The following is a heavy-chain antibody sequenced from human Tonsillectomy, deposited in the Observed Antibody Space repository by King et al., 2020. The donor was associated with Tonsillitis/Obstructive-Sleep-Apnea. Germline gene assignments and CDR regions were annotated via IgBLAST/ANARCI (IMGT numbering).Heavy chain of an antibody. CDR1: GITFSSYA. CDR3: AKAMVQGIIITIFDY. J-gene: IGHJ4*02. CDR2: ISGGGGGT. D-gene: IGHD3-10*01. V-gene: IGHV3-23*04. Sequence: LQLVQSGGGLVQPGGSPRLSCAASGITFSSYAMSWVRQAPGKGLEGFSTISGGGGGTYYADSVKGRFTISRDNSKNTLYLQMNSLRAEDTAVYYCAKAMVQGIIITIFDYWGQGTLVTVSS.